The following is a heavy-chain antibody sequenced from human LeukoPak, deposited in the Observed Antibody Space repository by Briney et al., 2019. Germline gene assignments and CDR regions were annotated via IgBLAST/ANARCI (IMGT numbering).Heavy chain of an antibody. J-gene: IGHJ6*02. CDR2: IYYTGST. CDR3: ARACSSTSCRDGYYYGMDV. V-gene: IGHV4-59*12. Sequence: SETLSLTCTVSGGSINNYYWTWIRQPPGKGLEWIAYIYYTGSTNYNPSLKSRVTISVDTSKNQFSLKLSSVTAADTAVYYCARACSSTSCRDGYYYGMDVWGQGTTVTVSS. D-gene: IGHD2-2*01. CDR1: GGSINNYY.